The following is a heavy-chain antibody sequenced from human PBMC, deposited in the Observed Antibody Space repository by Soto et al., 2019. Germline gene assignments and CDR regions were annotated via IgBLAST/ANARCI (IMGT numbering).Heavy chain of an antibody. V-gene: IGHV1-46*01. CDR2: INPSGGST. CDR1: GYTFTSYY. CDR3: AREVLRYFDWLLYSSGDNFDY. Sequence: ASVKVSCKASGYTFTSYYMHWVRQAPGQGLEWMGIINPSGGSTSYAQKFQGRVTMTRDTSTSTVYMELSSLRSEDTAVYYCAREVLRYFDWLLYSSGDNFDYWGQGTLVTVSA. J-gene: IGHJ4*02. D-gene: IGHD3-9*01.